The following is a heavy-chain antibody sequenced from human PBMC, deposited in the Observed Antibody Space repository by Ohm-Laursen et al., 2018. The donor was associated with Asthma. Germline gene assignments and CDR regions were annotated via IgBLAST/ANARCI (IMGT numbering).Heavy chain of an antibody. V-gene: IGHV1-69*13. J-gene: IGHJ6*02. CDR2: IIPIFGTA. Sequence: SVKVSCKASGGTFSSYAISWVRQAPGQGLEWMGGIIPIFGTANYAQKFQGRVTITADESTSTAYMELSSLRSEDTAVYYCATLYNWNDEEAEDYYYYGMDVWGQGTTVTVSS. CDR3: ATLYNWNDEEAEDYYYYGMDV. CDR1: GGTFSSYA. D-gene: IGHD1-1*01.